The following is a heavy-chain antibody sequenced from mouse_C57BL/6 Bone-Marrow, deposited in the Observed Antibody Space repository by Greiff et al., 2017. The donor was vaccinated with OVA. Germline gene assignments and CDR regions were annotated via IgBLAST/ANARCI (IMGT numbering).Heavy chain of an antibody. CDR2: ISSGGSYT. V-gene: IGHV5-6*01. CDR1: GFTFSSYG. D-gene: IGHD1-1*01. CDR3: ARILLRYYFDN. Sequence: EVKLMESGGDLVKPGGSLKLSCAASGFTFSSYGMSWVRQTPDKRLEWVATISSGGSYTYYSDSVKGRFTISRDNAKNTLYLKMSSRKSEDTAMYYCARILLRYYFDNWGQGTTLTVSS. J-gene: IGHJ2*01.